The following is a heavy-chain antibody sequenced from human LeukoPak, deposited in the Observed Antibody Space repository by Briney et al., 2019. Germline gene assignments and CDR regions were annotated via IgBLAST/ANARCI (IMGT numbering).Heavy chain of an antibody. Sequence: GGSLRLSCATSGFTFNYYAMSWVRQDPRKGLEWVSGISGSDGSTYYADSVKSRFSISRDNSKKTLFLQMNSLRAEDTAVYYCAKAVYSSGWFRAFDIWGQGTLVTVSS. V-gene: IGHV3-23*01. CDR2: ISGSDGST. CDR3: AKAVYSSGWFRAFDI. D-gene: IGHD6-19*01. CDR1: GFTFNYYA. J-gene: IGHJ3*02.